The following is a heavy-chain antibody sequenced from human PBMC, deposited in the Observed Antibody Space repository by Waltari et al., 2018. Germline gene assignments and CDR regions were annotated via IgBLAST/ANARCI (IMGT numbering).Heavy chain of an antibody. J-gene: IGHJ6*02. CDR1: GFTSCSSG. CDR2: ISSDGSRK. V-gene: IGHV3-30*03. D-gene: IGHD2-8*02. CDR3: ASCTGGNCYYYGFDV. Sequence: QVQLVESGGGVVQPGRSLRLSCAASGFTSCSSGSHCVRQTPGRGLEWVAVISSDGSRKSYADSVKGRFSISRDNSKNSLSLEMNSLRPEDTAVYYCASCTGGNCYYYGFDVWGQGTTVTVSS.